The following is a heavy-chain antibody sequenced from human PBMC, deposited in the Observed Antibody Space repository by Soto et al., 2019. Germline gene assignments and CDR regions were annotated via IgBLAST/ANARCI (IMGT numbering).Heavy chain of an antibody. CDR2: IIPIFGTA. J-gene: IGHJ4*02. V-gene: IGHV1-69*12. Sequence: QVQLVQSGAEVKKPGSSVKVSCKASGGTFSSYAISWVRQAPGQGLEWMGGIIPIFGTANYAQKFQGSVRXXAXEXXSRGYMELGSLRSEDMAVYYCARAFQPRYNWGIDYWGQGTLVTVSS. CDR3: ARAFQPRYNWGIDY. D-gene: IGHD1-20*01. CDR1: GGTFSSYA.